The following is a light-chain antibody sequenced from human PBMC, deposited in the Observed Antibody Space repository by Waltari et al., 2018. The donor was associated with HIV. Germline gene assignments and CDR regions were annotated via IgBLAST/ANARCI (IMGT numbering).Light chain of an antibody. J-gene: IGKJ1*01. CDR3: QHYDRWPWG. Sequence: EVVMTQSPATLSVSPGERATLSCRASQSVSNHLAWYQQRTGQGPRLLIYGASTRATGIPDRFSGSGSGTEFTLTISSLQSEDFALYYCQHYDRWPWGFGQGTKVEIK. V-gene: IGKV3-15*01. CDR1: QSVSNH. CDR2: GAS.